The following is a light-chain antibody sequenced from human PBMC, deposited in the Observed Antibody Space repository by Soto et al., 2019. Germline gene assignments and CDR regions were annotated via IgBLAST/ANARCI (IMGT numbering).Light chain of an antibody. Sequence: MQMSLSPSSLSASVGDRVTITCRASQGIDRWLAWYQQKPGKAPKVLIYAASSLRSGVPSRFSGSGSGTDFSLTISRLQPEDLATYYCKQSKSFPITFGGGTKVDIK. CDR3: KQSKSFPIT. CDR2: AAS. J-gene: IGKJ4*01. V-gene: IGKV1-12*01. CDR1: QGIDRW.